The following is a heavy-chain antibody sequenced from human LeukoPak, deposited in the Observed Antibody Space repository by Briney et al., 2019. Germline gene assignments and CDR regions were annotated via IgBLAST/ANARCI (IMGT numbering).Heavy chain of an antibody. CDR3: AKTDCTSTSCYIGWFDP. CDR2: ISPSGDNT. Sequence: GGTLRLSCAASGFTFSSYGMSWVRQAPGKGLEWVSAISPSGDNTYYADSMKGRFTISRDNSRNTLYLQVNTLRAADTALYYCAKTDCTSTSCYIGWFDPWGQGTLVTVSS. D-gene: IGHD2-2*02. J-gene: IGHJ5*02. CDR1: GFTFSSYG. V-gene: IGHV3-23*01.